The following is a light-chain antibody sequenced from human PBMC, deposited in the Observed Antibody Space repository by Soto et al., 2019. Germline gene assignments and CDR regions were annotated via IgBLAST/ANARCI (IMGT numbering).Light chain of an antibody. J-gene: IGKJ4*01. CDR2: DAS. V-gene: IGKV1-5*01. Sequence: DIQMTQSPSTLSASVGDRVTITCRASQSISSRLAWYQQKPGKAPKILIYDASNLESGVPSRLSASGSGTEFTLTISSLQPDDFATYYCQQYNSYSLTFGGGTKVEIK. CDR3: QQYNSYSLT. CDR1: QSISSR.